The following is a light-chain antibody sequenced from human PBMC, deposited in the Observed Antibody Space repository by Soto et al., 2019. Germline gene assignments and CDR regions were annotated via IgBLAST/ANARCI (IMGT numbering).Light chain of an antibody. Sequence: TQSQPNRYWAPGGKATLSCRASQSVSDYLAWYQQKPAQAPRLVIYDASNRATGIPARFSGSGSETDFTLTISSLEPEDFAVYYCQQRGNWPLTFGGGTKVAIK. J-gene: IGKJ4*01. CDR3: QQRGNWPLT. CDR1: QSVSDY. CDR2: DAS. V-gene: IGKV3-11*01.